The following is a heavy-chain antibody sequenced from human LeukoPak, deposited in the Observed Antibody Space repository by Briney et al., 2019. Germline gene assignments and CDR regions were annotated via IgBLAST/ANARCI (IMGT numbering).Heavy chain of an antibody. J-gene: IGHJ4*02. Sequence: GGSLRLSCAASGFTFSSYGMHWVRQAPGKGLEWVAVISYDGSNKYYADSVKGRFTISRDNSKNTLYLQMNSLRAEDTAVYYCAKTYDSSGYYFGYWGQGTLVTVSS. CDR1: GFTFSSYG. CDR2: ISYDGSNK. V-gene: IGHV3-30*18. D-gene: IGHD3-22*01. CDR3: AKTYDSSGYYFGY.